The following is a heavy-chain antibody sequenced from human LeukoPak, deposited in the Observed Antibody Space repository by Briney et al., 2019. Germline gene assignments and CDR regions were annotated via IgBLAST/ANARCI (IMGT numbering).Heavy chain of an antibody. D-gene: IGHD3-3*01. V-gene: IGHV4-30-4*01. J-gene: IGHJ6*02. CDR1: GGSISSGDYY. CDR2: IYYSGST. CDR3: ASAYYDFWSGSPSYGMDV. Sequence: PSETLSLTCTVSGGSISSGDYYWSWIRQPPGKGLEWIGYIYYSGSTYYNPSPKSRVTISVDTSKNQFSLKLSSVTAADTAVYYCASAYYDFWSGSPSYGMDVWGQGTTVTVSS.